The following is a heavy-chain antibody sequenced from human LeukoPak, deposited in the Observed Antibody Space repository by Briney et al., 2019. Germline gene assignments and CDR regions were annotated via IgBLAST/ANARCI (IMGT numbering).Heavy chain of an antibody. Sequence: SETLSLTCTVSGPFIKTYYWSWIRQVPGKGLEWIGHIYDSGNTNYNPSLKSRVTILADTSKSQFSLKLNSVTAADTAVYFCAPRRGFELFFDLWGQGTRVTVSS. V-gene: IGHV4-59*01. J-gene: IGHJ4*02. D-gene: IGHD3-10*01. CDR3: APRRGFELFFDL. CDR1: GPFIKTYY. CDR2: IYDSGNT.